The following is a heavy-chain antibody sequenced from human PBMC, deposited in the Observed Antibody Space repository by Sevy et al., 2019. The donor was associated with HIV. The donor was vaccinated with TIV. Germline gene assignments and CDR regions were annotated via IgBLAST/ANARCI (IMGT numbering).Heavy chain of an antibody. J-gene: IGHJ6*02. D-gene: IGHD3-10*01. CDR3: AREGGYYGSGSPTYYYYGMDV. CDR1: GFTFSSYA. V-gene: IGHV3-30-3*01. Sequence: GGSLRLSCAASGFTFSSYAMHWVRQAPGKGLEWVAVISYDGSNKYYADSVKGRFTISRDNSKNTLYLQTNSLRAEDTAVDYCAREGGYYGSGSPTYYYYGMDVWGQGTTVTVSS. CDR2: ISYDGSNK.